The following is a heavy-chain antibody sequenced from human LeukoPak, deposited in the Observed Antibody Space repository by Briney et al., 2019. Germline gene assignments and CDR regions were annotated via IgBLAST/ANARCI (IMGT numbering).Heavy chain of an antibody. CDR3: ARDQYSYGSSGWFDP. V-gene: IGHV1-18*01. Sequence: GASVKVSCKASGYTFTSYGISWVRQAPGQGLEWMGWISAYNGNTNYAQKLQGRVTMTTDTSTSTAYMELRSLRSDDTAVYYCARDQYSYGSSGWFDPWGQGTLVTVSS. D-gene: IGHD5-18*01. CDR1: GYTFTSYG. J-gene: IGHJ5*02. CDR2: ISAYNGNT.